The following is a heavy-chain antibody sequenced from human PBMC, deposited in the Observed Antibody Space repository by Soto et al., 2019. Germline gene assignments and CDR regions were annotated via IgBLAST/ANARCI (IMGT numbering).Heavy chain of an antibody. CDR3: ASSEASDFYGDYEVYYFDY. V-gene: IGHV4-31*03. J-gene: IGHJ4*02. Sequence: SETLSLTCTVSGGSISRGGYYWSWIRQHPGKGLEWIGYIYYSGSTYYNPSLKSRVTISVDTSKNQFSLKLSSVTAADTAVYYCASSEASDFYGDYEVYYFDYWGQGTLVTVSS. CDR2: IYYSGST. D-gene: IGHD4-17*01. CDR1: GGSISRGGYY.